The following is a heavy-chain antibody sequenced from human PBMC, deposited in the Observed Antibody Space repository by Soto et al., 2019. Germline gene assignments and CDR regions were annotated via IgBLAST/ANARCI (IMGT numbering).Heavy chain of an antibody. V-gene: IGHV3-72*01. CDR3: ARVTWGVTMVRGVIAGNDAFDI. Sequence: GGSLRLSCAASGFTFSDHYMDWFRQAPGKGLEGVGRTRTKANSYTPEYAASVKGRFTISRDDSKNSLYLQMNSLKTEDTAVYYCARVTWGVTMVRGVIAGNDAFDIWGQGTMVTVSS. J-gene: IGHJ3*02. CDR1: GFTFSDHY. D-gene: IGHD3-10*01. CDR2: TRTKANSYTP.